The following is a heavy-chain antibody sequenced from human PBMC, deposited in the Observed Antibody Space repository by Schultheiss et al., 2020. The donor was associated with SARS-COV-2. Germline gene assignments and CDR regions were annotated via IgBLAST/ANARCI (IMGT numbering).Heavy chain of an antibody. CDR1: GFTFSSYS. V-gene: IGHV3-7*01. D-gene: IGHD6-13*01. Sequence: GGSLRLSCAASGFTFSSYSMNWVRQAPGKGLEWVANINQDGSDKYYVDSVKGRFTISRDNSKNTLYLQMNSLRAEDTAVYYCARVLLQYSSSWYCFDYWGQGTLVTVSS. J-gene: IGHJ4*02. CDR2: INQDGSDK. CDR3: ARVLLQYSSSWYCFDY.